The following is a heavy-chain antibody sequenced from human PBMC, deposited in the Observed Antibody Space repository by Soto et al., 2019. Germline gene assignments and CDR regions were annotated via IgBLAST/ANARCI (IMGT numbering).Heavy chain of an antibody. J-gene: IGHJ6*03. Sequence: PGGSLRLSCAASGFTFSDYYMSWIRQAPGKGLEWVSYISSSGSTIYYADSVKGRFTISRDNAKNSLYLQMNSLRAEDTAVYYCASSPFTYDFWSGYFYYYYYMDVWGKGTTVTVSS. D-gene: IGHD3-3*01. V-gene: IGHV3-11*01. CDR2: ISSSGSTI. CDR1: GFTFSDYY. CDR3: ASSPFTYDFWSGYFYYYYYMDV.